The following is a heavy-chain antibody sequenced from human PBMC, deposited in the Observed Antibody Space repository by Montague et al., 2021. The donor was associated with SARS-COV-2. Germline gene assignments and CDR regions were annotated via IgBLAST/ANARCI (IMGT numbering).Heavy chain of an antibody. V-gene: IGHV3-48*03. D-gene: IGHD3-3*01. CDR3: AREKARITIFGAPRGYMDV. CDR1: GFTFSGYE. CDR2: ISSSGSTI. J-gene: IGHJ6*03. Sequence: SLRLSCAASGFTFSGYEMNWVRQAPGKGLEWVSYISSSGSTIYYADSVKGRFTISRDNAKNPLYLQMNSLRAEDTAVYYCAREKARITIFGAPRGYMDVWGKGTTVTVSS.